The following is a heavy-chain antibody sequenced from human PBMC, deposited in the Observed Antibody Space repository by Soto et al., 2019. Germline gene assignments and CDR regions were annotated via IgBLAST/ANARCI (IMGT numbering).Heavy chain of an antibody. CDR3: TKDPAKTAKPDY. V-gene: IGHV3-64*04. D-gene: IGHD5-18*01. CDR1: GFTFSNYA. Sequence: GGSLRLSCSASGFTFSNYAMHWVRQAPGRGLEYVSAISSDGGTTYYADYVKGRFTISRDNSKNTLYLQMSSLRAEDTAVYYCTKDPAKTAKPDYWGQGTLVTVSS. CDR2: ISSDGGTT. J-gene: IGHJ4*02.